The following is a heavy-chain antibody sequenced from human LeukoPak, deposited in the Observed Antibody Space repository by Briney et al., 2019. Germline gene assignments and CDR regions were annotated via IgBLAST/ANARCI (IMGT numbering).Heavy chain of an antibody. J-gene: IGHJ4*02. V-gene: IGHV3-9*01. CDR1: GFTFDDYA. CDR3: AKDKGSGYYGSGILDY. CDR2: ISWNSGSI. D-gene: IGHD3-10*01. Sequence: GGSLRLSCAASGFTFDDYAMHWVRQAPGKGLEWVSGISWNSGSIGYADSVKGRFTISRDNSKNTLYLQMNSLRAEDTAVYYCAKDKGSGYYGSGILDYWGQGTLVTVSS.